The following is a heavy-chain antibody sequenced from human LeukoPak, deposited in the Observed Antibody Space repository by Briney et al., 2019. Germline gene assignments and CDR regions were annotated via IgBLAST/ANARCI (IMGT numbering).Heavy chain of an antibody. CDR2: INWNSGNI. Sequence: GGSLRLSCAASGFTFDDYAMHWVRQAPGKGLEWVSGINWNSGNIGYADSVRGRFTISRDNAKNSLYLQMNSLRAEDMALYYCAKGSDSSGSYYFDYWGQGTLVTVSS. J-gene: IGHJ4*02. D-gene: IGHD3-22*01. CDR1: GFTFDDYA. V-gene: IGHV3-9*03. CDR3: AKGSDSSGSYYFDY.